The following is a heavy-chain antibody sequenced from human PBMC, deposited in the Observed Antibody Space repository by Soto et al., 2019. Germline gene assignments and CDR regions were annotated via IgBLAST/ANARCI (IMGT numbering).Heavy chain of an antibody. V-gene: IGHV4-39*01. CDR3: ARPLWFGELFYGMDV. J-gene: IGHJ6*02. Sequence: PSETLSLTCTVSGGSISSSSYYWGWIRQPPGKGLEWIGSIYYSGSTYYNPSLKSRVTISVDTSKNQFSLKLSSVTAADTAVYYCARPLWFGELFYGMDVWGQGTTVT. D-gene: IGHD3-10*01. CDR1: GGSISSSSYY. CDR2: IYYSGST.